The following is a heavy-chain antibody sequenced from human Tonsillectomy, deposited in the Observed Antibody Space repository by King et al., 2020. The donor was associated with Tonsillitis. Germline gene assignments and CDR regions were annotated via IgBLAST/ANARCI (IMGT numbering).Heavy chain of an antibody. Sequence: QLVQSGAEVKKPGESLKISCKSSGYSFPNYWIGWVRQMPGKGLEWMGIIYPGDSNTRYSPSFQGQVTISADKSISTAYLQWSSLTASATAMYYCARLGNYYDSSGYFNWFDPWGQGTLVTVSS. D-gene: IGHD3-22*01. V-gene: IGHV5-51*01. J-gene: IGHJ5*02. CDR3: ARLGNYYDSSGYFNWFDP. CDR1: GYSFPNYW. CDR2: IYPGDSNT.